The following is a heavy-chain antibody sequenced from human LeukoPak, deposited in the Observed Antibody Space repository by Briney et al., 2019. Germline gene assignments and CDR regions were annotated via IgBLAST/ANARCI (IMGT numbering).Heavy chain of an antibody. CDR1: GHSLTDYW. CDR3: ARLYTTSWKGPGYFDY. V-gene: IGHV5-51*01. CDR2: IYPGDSDA. Sequence: AGGSLRLSCQGSGHSLTDYWIGWVRQMPGKGLEWMGVIYPGDSDARYSPSFQGQVTISVDKSITTAYLQWGSLEASDTAMYYCARLYTTSWKGPGYFDYWGQGTLVTVSS. D-gene: IGHD6-13*01. J-gene: IGHJ4*02.